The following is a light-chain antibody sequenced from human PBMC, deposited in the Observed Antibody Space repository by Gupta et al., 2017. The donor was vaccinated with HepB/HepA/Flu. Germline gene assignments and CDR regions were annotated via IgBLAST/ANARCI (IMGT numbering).Light chain of an antibody. CDR3: RQSLASPNT. J-gene: IGKJ2*01. CDR2: LGS. CDR1: QSLVHSNGYNY. Sequence: DIVMTQSPLSLPVTPGEPASISCRSSQSLVHSNGYNYLDWYLQKPGQSPQLLIYLGSNRASGVPDRFSGSGSGADFTLKISRVEADDVGVYYCRQSLASPNTFGQGTKLEIK. V-gene: IGKV2-28*01.